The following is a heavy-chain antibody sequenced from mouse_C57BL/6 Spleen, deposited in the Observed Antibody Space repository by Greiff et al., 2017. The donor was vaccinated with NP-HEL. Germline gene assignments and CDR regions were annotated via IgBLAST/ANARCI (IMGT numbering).Heavy chain of an antibody. Sequence: VQLQQSGPELVKPGASVKISCKASGYTFTDYYMNWVKQSHGKSLEWIGDINPNNGGTSYNQKFKGKATLTVDKSSSTAYMELRSLTSEDSAVYYCARRDSNYEGYFDYWGQGTTLTVSS. CDR3: ARRDSNYEGYFDY. D-gene: IGHD2-5*01. CDR1: GYTFTDYY. V-gene: IGHV1-26*01. J-gene: IGHJ2*01. CDR2: INPNNGGT.